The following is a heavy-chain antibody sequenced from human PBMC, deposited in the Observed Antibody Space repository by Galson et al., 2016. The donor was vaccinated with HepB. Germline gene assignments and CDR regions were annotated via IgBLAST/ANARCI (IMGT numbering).Heavy chain of an antibody. CDR3: ARSYGGYAFDI. D-gene: IGHD4-23*01. CDR1: GASISRGSNS. CDR2: IYLSGNT. Sequence: TLSLTCTVSGASISRGSNSWSWIRQPAGKGLEWIGRIYLSGNTNYNPSLNSRVTISLDTSKSQFSLKVTSVTAADTAVYYCARSYGGYAFDIWGQGTMVTVSS. J-gene: IGHJ3*02. V-gene: IGHV4-61*02.